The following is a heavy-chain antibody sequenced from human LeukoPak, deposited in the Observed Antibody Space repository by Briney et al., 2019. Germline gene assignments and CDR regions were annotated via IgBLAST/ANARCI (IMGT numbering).Heavy chain of an antibody. CDR1: GFTFSNYG. Sequence: GGSLRLSCAASGFTFSNYGMHWVRQAPGKGLEWVAVIWYDGSNKYYADSVKGRFTISRDNSKNTLYLQMNSLRAEDTAVYYCVRGAVAGNLNTWFDPWGQGTLVTVSS. V-gene: IGHV3-33*01. CDR3: VRGAVAGNLNTWFDP. CDR2: IWYDGSNK. D-gene: IGHD6-19*01. J-gene: IGHJ5*02.